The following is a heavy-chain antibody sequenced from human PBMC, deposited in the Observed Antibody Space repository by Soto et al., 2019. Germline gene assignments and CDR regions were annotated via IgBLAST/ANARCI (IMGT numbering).Heavy chain of an antibody. Sequence: SVKVSCKASGYTFTSYYMHWVRQAPGQGLEWMGIINPSGGSTSYAQKFQGRVTMTRDTSTSTVYMELSSLRSEDTAVYYCAGAMVPTYYFDYWGQGTLVTVSS. CDR3: AGAMVPTYYFDY. CDR2: INPSGGST. D-gene: IGHD3-10*01. V-gene: IGHV1-46*01. CDR1: GYTFTSYY. J-gene: IGHJ4*02.